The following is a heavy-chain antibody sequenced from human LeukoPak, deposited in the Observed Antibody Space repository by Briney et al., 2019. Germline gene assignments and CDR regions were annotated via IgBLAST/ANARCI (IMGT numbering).Heavy chain of an antibody. V-gene: IGHV3-11*01. CDR2: ISSSGSTI. CDR1: GFTFRDYY. Sequence: KPGGSLRLSCAASGFTFRDYYMSWIRQAPGKGLKWVSYISSSGSTIYYADPVKGRFTISRDNAKNSLYLQMNSLRAEDTAVYYCARDVGYGYFDYWGQGTLVTVSS. J-gene: IGHJ4*02. CDR3: ARDVGYGYFDY. D-gene: IGHD5-12*01.